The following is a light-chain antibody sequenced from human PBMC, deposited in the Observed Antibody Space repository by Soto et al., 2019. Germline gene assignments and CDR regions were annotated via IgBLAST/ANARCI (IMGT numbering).Light chain of an antibody. V-gene: IGLV2-23*01. CDR2: EGS. J-gene: IGLJ2*01. CDR1: SSDVGSYNL. Sequence: QSVLTQPASVSGSPGQSITISCTGTSSDVGSYNLVSWYQQHPGKAPKLMIYEGSKRPSGVSNRFSGSKSGNTASLTISGVQAEDEADYYRCSYAGSSTLVFGGGTQLTVL. CDR3: CSYAGSSTLV.